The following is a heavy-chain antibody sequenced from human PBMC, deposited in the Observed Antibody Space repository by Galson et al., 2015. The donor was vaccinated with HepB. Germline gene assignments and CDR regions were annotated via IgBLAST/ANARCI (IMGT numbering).Heavy chain of an antibody. CDR1: GYTFTSYG. D-gene: IGHD3-3*01. CDR3: ARYPVLRFLEWRGFDP. CDR2: ISAYNGNT. J-gene: IGHJ5*02. Sequence: QSGAEVKKPGASVKVSCKASGYTFTSYGISWVRQAPGQGLEWMGWISAYNGNTNYAQKLQGRVTMTTDTSTSTAYMELRSLRSDDTAVYYCARYPVLRFLEWRGFDPWGQGTLVTVSS. V-gene: IGHV1-18*04.